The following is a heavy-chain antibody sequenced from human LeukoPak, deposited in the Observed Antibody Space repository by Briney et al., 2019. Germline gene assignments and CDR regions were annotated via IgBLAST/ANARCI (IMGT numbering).Heavy chain of an antibody. CDR1: GGSISSYY. CDR2: IYYSGST. J-gene: IGHJ4*02. CDR3: ARIVGLYYDSSGYYDY. V-gene: IGHV4-59*08. Sequence: SETLSLTCTVSGGSISSYYWSWIRQPPGKGLEWIGYIYYSGSTNYNPSLKSRVTISVDTSKNQFSLKLSSVTAADTAVYYCARIVGLYYDSSGYYDYWGQGTLVTVSS. D-gene: IGHD3-22*01.